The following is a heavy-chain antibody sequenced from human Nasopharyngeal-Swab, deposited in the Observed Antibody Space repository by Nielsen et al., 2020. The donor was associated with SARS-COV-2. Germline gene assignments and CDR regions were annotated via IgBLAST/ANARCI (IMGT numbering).Heavy chain of an antibody. J-gene: IGHJ6*02. D-gene: IGHD5-24*01. CDR1: GFTFRSYA. V-gene: IGHV3-23*01. CDR2: ISGSGGSA. Sequence: GGSLRLSCAASGFTFRSYAMSWVRQAPGKGLEWVSAISGSGGSAYYADSVKGRFTISRYNSKNTLYLQMNSLIAEDTAVYYCSKGGSAEWLSFSYYGMDVWGQGTTVTVSS. CDR3: SKGGSAEWLSFSYYGMDV.